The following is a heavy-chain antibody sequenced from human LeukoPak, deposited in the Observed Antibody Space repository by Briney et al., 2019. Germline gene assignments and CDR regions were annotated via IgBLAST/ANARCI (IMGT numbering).Heavy chain of an antibody. Sequence: SETLSLTCAVYGGALNGYYWSWIRQPPGKGLEWIGEGGNSGGTKFNPSLKSRVTISADTSKNQFSLKLSSVTAADTAVYYCAKNGQSGFSFDPWGQGTLVTVSS. D-gene: IGHD1-26*01. CDR3: AKNGQSGFSFDP. CDR1: GGALNGYY. J-gene: IGHJ5*02. V-gene: IGHV4-34*01. CDR2: GGNSGGT.